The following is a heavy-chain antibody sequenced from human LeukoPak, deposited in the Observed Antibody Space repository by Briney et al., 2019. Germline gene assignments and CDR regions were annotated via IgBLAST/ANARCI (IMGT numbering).Heavy chain of an antibody. Sequence: GGSLRLSCAASGFTVSSNYTHWVRQAPGKGLEWVSVIYSGGTTWYADSVKGRFTISRDHSKNTLYLQISSLRAEDTAVYYCARVAYGDHQYFQHWGQGTLVTVSS. J-gene: IGHJ1*01. CDR3: ARVAYGDHQYFQH. CDR1: GFTVSSNY. D-gene: IGHD4-17*01. CDR2: IYSGGTT. V-gene: IGHV3-53*01.